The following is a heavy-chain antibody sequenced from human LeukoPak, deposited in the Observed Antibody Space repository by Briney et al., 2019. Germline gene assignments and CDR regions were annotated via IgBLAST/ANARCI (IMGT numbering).Heavy chain of an antibody. Sequence: SETLSLTCAVSGASITSGGYSWNWIRQPPGTGLEWIGYIYHGGSTYYNPSLKSRATMSVDTSKNQFSLNLKSVTAADTAVYYWARGSGVPLVWGIIDSDYCYYMDVWGKGTTVTVSS. CDR2: IYHGGST. V-gene: IGHV4-30-2*01. CDR1: GASITSGGYS. D-gene: IGHD3-10*01. CDR3: ARGSGVPLVWGIIDSDYCYYMDV. J-gene: IGHJ6*03.